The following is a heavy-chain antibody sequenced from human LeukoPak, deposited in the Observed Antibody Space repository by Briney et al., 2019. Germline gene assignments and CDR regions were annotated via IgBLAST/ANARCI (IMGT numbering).Heavy chain of an antibody. Sequence: GGSLRLSCAASGFTFSSYAMHWVRQAPGKGLEWVSGINWNSGSIGYADSVKGRFTISRDNAKNSLYLQMNSLRAEDTALYYCAKGFNTVTPYSMDVWGPGTTVTVSS. CDR1: GFTFSSYA. D-gene: IGHD4-17*01. CDR3: AKGFNTVTPYSMDV. CDR2: INWNSGSI. V-gene: IGHV3-9*01. J-gene: IGHJ6*02.